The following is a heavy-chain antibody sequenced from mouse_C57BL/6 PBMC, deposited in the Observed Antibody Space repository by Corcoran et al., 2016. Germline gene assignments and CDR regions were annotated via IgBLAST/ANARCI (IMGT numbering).Heavy chain of an antibody. CDR1: GYAFSSYW. J-gene: IGHJ1*03. CDR3: ARSYGSSSNWYFDV. V-gene: IGHV1-80*01. Sequence: QVQLQQSGAELVKPGASVKISCKASGYAFSSYWMNWVEQRPGKGLEWIGQIYPGDGDTNYNGKFKGKATLTADKSSSTAYMQLSSLTSEDSAVYFCARSYGSSSNWYFDVWGTGTTVTVSS. CDR2: IYPGDGDT. D-gene: IGHD1-1*01.